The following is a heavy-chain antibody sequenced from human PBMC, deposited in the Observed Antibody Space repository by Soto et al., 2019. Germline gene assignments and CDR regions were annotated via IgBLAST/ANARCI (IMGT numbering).Heavy chain of an antibody. D-gene: IGHD5-12*01. CDR3: ARIEMTSIK. Sequence: SETLSLTCSVSGASIRSGGFYWSWLRQSPGKGLEWIGHIYYTGSTFVSPSLKGRLTISLDTSKNQFSLDLNSVTAADTAMYYCARIEMTSIKWGRGTLVTVSS. J-gene: IGHJ4*02. CDR2: IYYTGST. V-gene: IGHV4-31*03. CDR1: GASIRSGGFY.